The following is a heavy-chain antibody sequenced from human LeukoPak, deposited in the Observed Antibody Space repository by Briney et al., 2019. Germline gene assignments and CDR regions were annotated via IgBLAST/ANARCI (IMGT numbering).Heavy chain of an antibody. D-gene: IGHD2-15*01. V-gene: IGHV3-7*01. CDR1: GFIFSHFW. J-gene: IGHJ4*02. Sequence: PGGSLRLSCAASGFIFSHFWMSWVRQAPGKGLEWVAYIKKTGSETYYVDSVKGRFTITRDNTRNSLFLQMYSLRAEDTAVYFCAREDGYCSGGNCYSYFDYWGQGTLVTVSS. CDR2: IKKTGSET. CDR3: AREDGYCSGGNCYSYFDY.